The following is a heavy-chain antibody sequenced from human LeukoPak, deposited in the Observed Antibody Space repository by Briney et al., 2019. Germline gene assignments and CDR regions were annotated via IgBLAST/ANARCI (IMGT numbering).Heavy chain of an antibody. CDR3: ARAGLWVRGVQDY. V-gene: IGHV1-46*01. CDR1: GYIITSYY. Sequence: ASVKVSCKASGYIITSYYMHWVRQAPGQGLEWMGIINPSGGSTSYAQKFQGRVTMTRDTSTSTVYMELSSLRSEDTAVYYCARAGLWVRGVQDYWGQGTLVTVSS. D-gene: IGHD3-10*01. J-gene: IGHJ4*02. CDR2: INPSGGST.